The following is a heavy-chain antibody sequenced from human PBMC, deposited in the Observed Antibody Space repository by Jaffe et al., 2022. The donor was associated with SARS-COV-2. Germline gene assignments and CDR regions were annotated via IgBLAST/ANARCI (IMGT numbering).Heavy chain of an antibody. CDR2: IYYSGST. Sequence: QVQLQESGPGLVKPSETLSLTCTASGGSISSHYWSWIRQPPGKGLEWIGYIYYSGSTNYNPSLKSRVTISVDTSKNQFSLKLSSVSAADTAMYYCARGGFGATAGLFDYWGQGTLVTVSS. CDR1: GGSISSHY. CDR3: ARGGFGATAGLFDY. J-gene: IGHJ4*02. V-gene: IGHV4-59*11. D-gene: IGHD6-13*01.